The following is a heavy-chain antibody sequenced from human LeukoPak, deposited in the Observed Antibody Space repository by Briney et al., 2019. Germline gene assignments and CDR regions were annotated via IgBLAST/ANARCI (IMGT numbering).Heavy chain of an antibody. CDR3: GGSGSYYTPSYY. Sequence: GGSLRLSCATSDFPVSDNYMSWVLQAPGRGLEWVSVISNDGVTDYADSVKGRFTISRDDSNDTVFLQMSSLRPEDTAVYYCGGSGSYYTPSYYWGPGTLVTVSS. V-gene: IGHV3-53*01. CDR2: ISNDGVT. CDR1: DFPVSDNY. D-gene: IGHD3-10*01. J-gene: IGHJ4*02.